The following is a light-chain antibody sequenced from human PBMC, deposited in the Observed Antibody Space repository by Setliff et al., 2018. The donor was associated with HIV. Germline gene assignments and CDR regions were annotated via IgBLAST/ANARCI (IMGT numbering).Light chain of an antibody. J-gene: IGLJ1*01. CDR2: EVS. CDR3: SSYRSNNPYV. V-gene: IGLV2-14*01. Sequence: QSVLTQPASVSGPPGQSITISCTGTNSDVGGYNYVSWYQQYPGKAPKLMIYEVSNRPSGVSNRFSGSKSGSTASLTISGLQAEDEAEYYCSSYRSNNPYVFGTGTRSPS. CDR1: NSDVGGYNY.